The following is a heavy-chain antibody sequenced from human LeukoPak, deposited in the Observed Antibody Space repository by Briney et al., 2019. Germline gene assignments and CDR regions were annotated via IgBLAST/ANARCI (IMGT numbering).Heavy chain of an antibody. CDR2: ISGSGGST. D-gene: IGHD3-10*01. Sequence: PGGSLRLSCAASGFTFSSYAMSWVRQAPGKRLEWVSAISGSGGSTYYADSVKGRFTISRDNSKNTLYLQMNSLRADDTAVYYCARFAAGGSYYYYMDVWGKGTTVTVSS. J-gene: IGHJ6*03. CDR1: GFTFSSYA. CDR3: ARFAAGGSYYYYMDV. V-gene: IGHV3-23*01.